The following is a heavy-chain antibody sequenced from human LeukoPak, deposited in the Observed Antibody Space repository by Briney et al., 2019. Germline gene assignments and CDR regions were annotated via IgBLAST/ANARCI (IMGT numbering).Heavy chain of an antibody. V-gene: IGHV3-30*03. J-gene: IGHJ4*02. CDR3: ARDDVGSFSCSGGSCWVDY. CDR2: ISYDGSNK. D-gene: IGHD2-15*01. CDR1: GFIFRSYG. Sequence: GGSLRLSCVASGFIFRSYGMHWARQAPGKGLEWVAVISYDGSNKYYADSVKGRFTISRDNSKNTLYLQMNSLRAEDTAVYYCARDDVGSFSCSGGSCWVDYWGQGTLVTVSS.